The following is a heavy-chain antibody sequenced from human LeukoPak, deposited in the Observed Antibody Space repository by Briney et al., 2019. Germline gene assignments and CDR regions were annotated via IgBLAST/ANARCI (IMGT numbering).Heavy chain of an antibody. CDR1: GFTFSSYE. D-gene: IGHD3-22*01. V-gene: IGHV3-30-3*01. CDR2: ISYDGSNK. J-gene: IGHJ3*02. Sequence: PGGSLRLSCAASGFTFSSYEMNWVRQAPGKGLEWVAVISYDGSNKYYADSVKGRFTISRDNSKNTLYLQMNSLRAEDTAVYYCAREDYYDSLDAFDIWGQGTMVTVSS. CDR3: AREDYYDSLDAFDI.